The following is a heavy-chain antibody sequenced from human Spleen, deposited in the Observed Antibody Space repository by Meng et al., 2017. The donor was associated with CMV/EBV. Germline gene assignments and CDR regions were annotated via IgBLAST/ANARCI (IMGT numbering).Heavy chain of an antibody. CDR2: IKQDGSEH. D-gene: IGHD3-22*01. CDR1: GLTFTSYA. Sequence: GGSLRLSCAASGLTFTSYAMHWVRQAPGKGLEWVANIKQDGSEHYYVDSVRGRFTISRDNAKNTLYLQMNSLRAEDTAVYYCAKDDSNGFYYFHYWGQGTLVTVSS. J-gene: IGHJ4*02. V-gene: IGHV3-7*01. CDR3: AKDDSNGFYYFHY.